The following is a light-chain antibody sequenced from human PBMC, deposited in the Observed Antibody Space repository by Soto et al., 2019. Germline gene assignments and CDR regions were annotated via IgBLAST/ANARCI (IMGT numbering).Light chain of an antibody. J-gene: IGKJ2*01. CDR2: GAS. CDR3: QQYGSSQNT. CDR1: QSVSSGY. Sequence: ETVMTQSPGTLSLSPGERATLSCRASQSVSSGYLAWYQQKPGQPPRLLIFGASNRATGIPDRFTGSGSGTDFTLTMSRLEPEDVAVYYWQQYGSSQNTFGQGTKLEIK. V-gene: IGKV3-20*01.